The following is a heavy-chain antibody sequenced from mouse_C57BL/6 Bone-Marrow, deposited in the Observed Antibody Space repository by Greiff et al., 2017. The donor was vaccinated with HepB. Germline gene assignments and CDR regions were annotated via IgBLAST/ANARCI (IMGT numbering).Heavy chain of an antibody. D-gene: IGHD2-4*01. CDR3: ARGGYGMITGAWFAY. CDR1: GYTFTSYW. J-gene: IGHJ3*01. V-gene: IGHV1-72*01. Sequence: AQLQQPGAELVKPGASVKLSCKASGYTFTSYWKHWVKQRPGRGLEWIGRIDPNSGGTKYNEKFKSKATLTVDKPSSTAYMQLSSLTSEDSAVYYCARGGYGMITGAWFAYWGQGTLVTVSA. CDR2: IDPNSGGT.